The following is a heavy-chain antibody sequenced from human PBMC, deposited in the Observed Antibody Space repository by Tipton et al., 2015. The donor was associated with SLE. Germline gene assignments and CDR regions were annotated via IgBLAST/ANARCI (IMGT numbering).Heavy chain of an antibody. Sequence: QSGAEVKKPGASVKVSCKASGYTFTSYAISWVRQAPGQGLEWMGWISVYNGNTRYAQKLQGRVTMTTDTSTSTAYMELRSLRSDGTAMYYCARGGDCGGDCGGAFDIGGQGSRVTVSS. V-gene: IGHV1-18*01. CDR2: ISVYNGNT. D-gene: IGHD2-21*01. J-gene: IGHJ3*02. CDR1: GYTFTSYA. CDR3: ARGGDCGGDCGGAFDI.